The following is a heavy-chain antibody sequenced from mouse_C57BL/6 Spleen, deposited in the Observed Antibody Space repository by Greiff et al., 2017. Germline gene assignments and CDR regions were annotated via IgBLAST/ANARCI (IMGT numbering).Heavy chain of an antibody. CDR1: GYTFTSYW. CDR3: ATLKLTGTGAMDY. V-gene: IGHV1-72*01. D-gene: IGHD4-1*01. J-gene: IGHJ4*01. CDR2: IDPNSGGT. Sequence: QVQLQQSGAELVKPGASVKLSCKASGYTFTSYWMHWVKQRPGRGLEWIGRIDPNSGGTKYNEKFKSKATLTVDKPSSTAYMQLSSLPSEDSAVYYCATLKLTGTGAMDYWGQGTSVTVSS.